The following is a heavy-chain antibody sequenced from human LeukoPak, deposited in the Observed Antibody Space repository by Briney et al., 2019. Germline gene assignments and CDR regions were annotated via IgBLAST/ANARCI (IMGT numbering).Heavy chain of an antibody. CDR3: ARLGVLEGYYDSSGHGVDY. V-gene: IGHV3-21*01. D-gene: IGHD3-22*01. CDR2: ISSSSSYI. J-gene: IGHJ4*02. CDR1: GFTFSSYS. Sequence: PGGSLRLSCAASGFTFSSYSMNWVRQAPGKGLEWVSSISSSSSYIYYADSVKGRFTISRDNAKNSLYLQMNSLRAEDTAVYYCARLGVLEGYYDSSGHGVDYWGQGTLVTVSS.